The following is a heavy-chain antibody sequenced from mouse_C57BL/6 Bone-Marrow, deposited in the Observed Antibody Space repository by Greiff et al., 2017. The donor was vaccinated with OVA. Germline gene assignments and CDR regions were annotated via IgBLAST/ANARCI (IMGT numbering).Heavy chain of an antibody. CDR2: IYPGSGST. Sequence: QVQLQQPGAELVKPGASVKMSCKASGYTFTSYWITWVKQRPGQGLEWIGDIYPGSGSTNYNEKFKSKATLTVDTSSSTAYMQLSSLTSEDSAVYDGAYYDGSRTGYYFDYWGQGTTLTVSS. V-gene: IGHV1-55*01. D-gene: IGHD1-1*01. CDR1: GYTFTSYW. CDR3: AYYDGSRTGYYFDY. J-gene: IGHJ2*01.